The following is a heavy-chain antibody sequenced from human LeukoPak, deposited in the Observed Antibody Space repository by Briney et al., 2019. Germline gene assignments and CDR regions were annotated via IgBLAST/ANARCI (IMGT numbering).Heavy chain of an antibody. V-gene: IGHV4-39*02. CDR3: AREMGVVTAHGIDV. J-gene: IGHJ6*02. D-gene: IGHD4-23*01. CDR2: IYYSWST. Sequence: TSETLSLTCIVSGGSISSISSNNYHWGWIRQPPGKGLEWIGSIYYSWSTYYNPSLKSRVTISVDTSKNQFSLKLSSVTAADTALYYCAREMGVVTAHGIDVWGQGTTVTVSS. CDR1: GGSISSISSNNYH.